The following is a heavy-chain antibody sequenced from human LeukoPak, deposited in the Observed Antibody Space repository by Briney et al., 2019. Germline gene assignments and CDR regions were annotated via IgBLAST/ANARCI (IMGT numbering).Heavy chain of an antibody. CDR3: ARDLPGIVVVPAAAAFDI. V-gene: IGHV4-39*07. Sequence: SETLSLTFTVSGGSISSSSSYWGWIRQPPGKGLEWIGNIYYSGSTNYNPSLKSRVTISVDTSKNQFSLKLSSVTAADTAVYYCARDLPGIVVVPAAAAFDIWGQGTMVTVSS. D-gene: IGHD2-2*01. CDR1: GGSISSSSSY. CDR2: IYYSGST. J-gene: IGHJ3*02.